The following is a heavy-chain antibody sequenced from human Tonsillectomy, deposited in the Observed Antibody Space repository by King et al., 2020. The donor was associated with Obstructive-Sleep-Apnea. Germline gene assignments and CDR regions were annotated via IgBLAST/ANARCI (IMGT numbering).Heavy chain of an antibody. D-gene: IGHD4-11*01. J-gene: IGHJ6*02. CDR2: INPISGST. Sequence: QLVQSGAEVKKPGASVKVSCKGSGYTFTSYYMHWVRQAPGQGLEWMGIINPISGSTTYAQKFQGRVTMTRDTSTSTVYMGLSSLRSEDTAVYYCARDMTVPTYYGMDVWGQGTTVTVS. CDR1: GYTFTSYY. V-gene: IGHV1-46*01. CDR3: ARDMTVPTYYGMDV.